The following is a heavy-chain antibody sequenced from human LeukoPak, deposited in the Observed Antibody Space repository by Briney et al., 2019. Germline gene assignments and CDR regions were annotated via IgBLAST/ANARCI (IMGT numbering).Heavy chain of an antibody. Sequence: ASVKVSCKASGYTFTSYDINWVRQATGQGLEWMGWMNPNSGNTGYAQKFQGRVTMTRNTSISTAYMELSSLRSEDTAMYYCARRPTVTQYYYYYYMDVWGKGTTVTISS. V-gene: IGHV1-8*01. J-gene: IGHJ6*03. CDR2: MNPNSGNT. D-gene: IGHD4-17*01. CDR1: GYTFTSYD. CDR3: ARRPTVTQYYYYYYMDV.